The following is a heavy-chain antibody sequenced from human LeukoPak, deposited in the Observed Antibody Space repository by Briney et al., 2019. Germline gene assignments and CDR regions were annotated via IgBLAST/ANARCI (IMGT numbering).Heavy chain of an antibody. Sequence: SETLSLTCTVSGGSISSYYWSWIRQPPGKGLEWIGYIYYSGSTNYNPSLKSRVTISVDTSKNQFSLKLSSVTAADTAVYYRARHPHGRAARTYYFDYWGQGTLVTVSS. J-gene: IGHJ4*02. D-gene: IGHD6-6*01. CDR3: ARHPHGRAARTYYFDY. V-gene: IGHV4-59*08. CDR2: IYYSGST. CDR1: GGSISSYY.